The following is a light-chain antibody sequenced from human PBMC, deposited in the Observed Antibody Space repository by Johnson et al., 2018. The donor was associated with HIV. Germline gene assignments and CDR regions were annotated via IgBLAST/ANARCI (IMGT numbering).Light chain of an antibody. CDR1: SSNIGNNY. J-gene: IGLJ1*01. Sequence: QSVLTQPPSVSAAPGQKVTISCSGSSSNIGNNYVSWYQQLPGTAPKLIMYENNKRPSGIPDRFSGSKSGTSATLGITGLQTGDEADYYCGTWDSSLSAGYVFGTGTKVTVL. CDR3: GTWDSSLSAGYV. V-gene: IGLV1-51*02. CDR2: ENN.